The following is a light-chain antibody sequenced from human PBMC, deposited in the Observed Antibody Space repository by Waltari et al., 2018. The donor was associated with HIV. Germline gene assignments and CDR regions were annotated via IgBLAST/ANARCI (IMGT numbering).Light chain of an antibody. CDR1: SGHSNYV. V-gene: IGLV4-69*01. J-gene: IGLJ2*01. CDR3: QTWGTGIVV. CDR2: LNSDGSY. Sequence: LVLTQSPSASASLGPSVRLTCTLSSGHSNYVIAWHQQRPAKGPRFLMRLNSDGSYARGAGIPDRFSGSSSGAERYVTISSLQSDDEADYYCQTWGTGIVVFGGGTKLAVL.